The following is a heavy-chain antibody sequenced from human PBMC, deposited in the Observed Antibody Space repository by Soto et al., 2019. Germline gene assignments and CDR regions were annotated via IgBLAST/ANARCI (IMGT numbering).Heavy chain of an antibody. V-gene: IGHV4-31*03. Sequence: PPETLSLTCTVSGGSISSGGYYWSWIREHPGKGLEWIGYIYYSGSTYYNPSLKSRVTISVDTSKNQFSLKLSSVTAADTAVYYCARDLRYSYGSNYYYGMDVWGQGTTVTVSS. CDR3: ARDLRYSYGSNYYYGMDV. CDR1: GGSISSGGYY. D-gene: IGHD5-18*01. J-gene: IGHJ6*02. CDR2: IYYSGST.